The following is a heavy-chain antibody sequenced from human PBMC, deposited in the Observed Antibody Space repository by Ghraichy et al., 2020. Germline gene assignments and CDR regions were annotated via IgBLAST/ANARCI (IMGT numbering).Heavy chain of an antibody. CDR3: ARHPLSGWDAYVDY. V-gene: IGHV4-39*01. CDR2: IYYSGST. J-gene: IGHJ4*02. CDR1: GGSISSSSYY. D-gene: IGHD6-19*01. Sequence: SETLSLTCTVSGGSISSSSYYWGWIRQPPGKGLEWIGSIYYSGSTYYNPSLKSRVTISVDTSKNQFSLKLSSVTAADTAVYYCARHPLSGWDAYVDYWGQGTLVTVSS.